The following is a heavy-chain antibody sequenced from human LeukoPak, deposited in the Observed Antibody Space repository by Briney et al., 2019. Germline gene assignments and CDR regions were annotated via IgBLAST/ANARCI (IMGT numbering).Heavy chain of an antibody. D-gene: IGHD4-23*01. Sequence: SETLSLTCTVSGGSISSYYWSWIRQHPGQGLEWIAYIYSGGSTYYNPSLRSRVTISVDTSNNQFSLRLSSVTAADTAVYYCARGPRSGGNTDLWGQGTLVTVSS. CDR2: IYSGGST. J-gene: IGHJ4*02. CDR3: ARGPRSGGNTDL. V-gene: IGHV4-59*06. CDR1: GGSISSYY.